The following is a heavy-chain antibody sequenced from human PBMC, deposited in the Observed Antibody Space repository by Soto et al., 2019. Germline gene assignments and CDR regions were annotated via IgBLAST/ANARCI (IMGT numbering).Heavy chain of an antibody. CDR2: IIPIFGTA. V-gene: IGHV1-69*01. D-gene: IGHD3-10*01. J-gene: IGHJ4*02. CDR3: ARRYYYGSGSYYGN. Sequence: QVQLVQSGAEVKKPGSSVKVSCKASGGTFSSYAISWVRQAPGQGLEWMGGIIPIFGTANYEQKFQGRVTITADESTSTAYMELSSLRSEDTAVYYCARRYYYGSGSYYGNWGQGTLVTVSS. CDR1: GGTFSSYA.